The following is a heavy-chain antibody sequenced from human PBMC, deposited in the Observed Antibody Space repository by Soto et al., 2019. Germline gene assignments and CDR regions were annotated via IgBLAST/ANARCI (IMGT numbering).Heavy chain of an antibody. CDR2: INHSGST. CDR1: GGSFSGYY. CDR3: ARDKITGRFDY. D-gene: IGHD2-8*02. Sequence: QVQLQQWGAGLLKPSETLSLTCAVYGGSFSGYYWPWIRQPPGTGLEWIGEINHSGSTNYNPSLKSRVTISVDTSKNQFSLKLTSVTAAGTAVYYCARDKITGRFDYWGQGTLVTVSS. V-gene: IGHV4-34*01. J-gene: IGHJ4*02.